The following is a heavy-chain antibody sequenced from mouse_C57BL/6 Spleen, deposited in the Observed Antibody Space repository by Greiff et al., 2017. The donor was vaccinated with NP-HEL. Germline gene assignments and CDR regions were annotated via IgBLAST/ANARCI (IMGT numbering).Heavy chain of an antibody. CDR3: ARAFNFGDYFDY. V-gene: IGHV1-82*01. CDR2: IYPGDGDT. Sequence: QVQLQQSGPELVKPGASVKISCKASGYAFSSSWMNWVKPRPGKGLEWIGRIYPGDGDTNYNGKFKGKATLTADKSSSPAYMQLSSLTSEDSAVYFCARAFNFGDYFDYWGQGTTLTVSS. D-gene: IGHD3-1*01. CDR1: GYAFSSSW. J-gene: IGHJ2*01.